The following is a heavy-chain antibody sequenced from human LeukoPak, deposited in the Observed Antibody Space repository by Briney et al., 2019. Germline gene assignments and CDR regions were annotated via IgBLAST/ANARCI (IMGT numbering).Heavy chain of an antibody. Sequence: ASVKVSCTASGYTFTSYGISWVRQAPGQGLEWMGWISAYNGNTNYAQKLQGRVTMTTDTSTSTAYMELRSLRSDDTAVYYCARDRTMVRGVRLVDYWGQGTLVTVSS. V-gene: IGHV1-18*01. CDR2: ISAYNGNT. CDR3: ARDRTMVRGVRLVDY. D-gene: IGHD3-10*01. CDR1: GYTFTSYG. J-gene: IGHJ4*02.